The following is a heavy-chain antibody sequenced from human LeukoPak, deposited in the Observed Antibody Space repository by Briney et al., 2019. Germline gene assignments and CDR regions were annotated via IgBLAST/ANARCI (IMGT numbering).Heavy chain of an antibody. J-gene: IGHJ4*02. CDR3: AKDLDSGSYYPYYFDY. CDR1: GFTVSSNY. CDR2: ISGSGGST. V-gene: IGHV3-23*01. Sequence: GGSLRLSCAASGFTVSSNYMSWVRQAPGKGLEWVSAISGSGGSTYYADSVKGRFTISRDNSKNTLYLQMNSLRAEDTAVYYCAKDLDSGSYYPYYFDYWAREPWSPSPQ. D-gene: IGHD3-10*01.